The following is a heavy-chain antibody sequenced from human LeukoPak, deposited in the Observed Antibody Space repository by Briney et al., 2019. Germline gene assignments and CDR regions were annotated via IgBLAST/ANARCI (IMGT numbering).Heavy chain of an antibody. CDR1: GYTFTSYF. D-gene: IGHD2-2*01. J-gene: IGHJ3*02. V-gene: IGHV1-46*01. CDR3: ARVNLPRGYCSSTSCYGAFDI. Sequence: ASVKVSCKASGYTFTSYFMRWVRQAPGQGPEWMGIINPSGGSTSYAQKFQGRITMTRDTSTSTVYMELSSLRSEDTAVYYCARVNLPRGYCSSTSCYGAFDIWGQGTMVTVSS. CDR2: INPSGGST.